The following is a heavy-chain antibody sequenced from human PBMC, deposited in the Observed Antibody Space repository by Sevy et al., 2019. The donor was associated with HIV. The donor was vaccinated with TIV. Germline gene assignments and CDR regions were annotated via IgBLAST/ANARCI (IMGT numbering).Heavy chain of an antibody. V-gene: IGHV3-48*03. CDR1: GFTFSSYE. J-gene: IGHJ6*02. Sequence: GGSLRLSCAASGFTFSSYEMNWVRQAPGKGLEWVSYISSSADTKYYADSVRGRFTISRDNAKKSLYLQMNSLRAEDTAVYYCVKRGGQYDLGMDVWGQGTTVTVSS. D-gene: IGHD3-3*01. CDR3: VKRGGQYDLGMDV. CDR2: ISSSADTK.